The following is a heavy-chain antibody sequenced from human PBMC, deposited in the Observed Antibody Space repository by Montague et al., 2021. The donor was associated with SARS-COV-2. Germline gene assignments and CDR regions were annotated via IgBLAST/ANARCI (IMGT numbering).Heavy chain of an antibody. CDR1: GGSIGNWTYY. V-gene: IGHV4-39*01. Sequence: SETLSLTCTVSGGSIGNWTYYWGWVRRPPGKGLEWIASLYYTGGAFYNPSLMSRVTKSFDTSKNQFSLKLSPVTAADTAVYYCARQPLTTMILVVITQPRRYFDLGGRGTLVTVSS. CDR2: LYYTGGA. D-gene: IGHD3-22*01. CDR3: ARQPLTTMILVVITQPRRYFDL. J-gene: IGHJ2*01.